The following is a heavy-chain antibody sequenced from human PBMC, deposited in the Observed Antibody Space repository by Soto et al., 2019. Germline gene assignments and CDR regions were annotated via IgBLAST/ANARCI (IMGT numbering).Heavy chain of an antibody. D-gene: IGHD2-2*01. J-gene: IGHJ3*02. CDR1: GGSISSYY. CDR2: IYYSGST. CDR3: ARGGNVVPAAMRRALDI. Sequence: SETLYLTCTVSGGSISSYYWSWIRQPPGKGLEWIGYIYYSGSTNNNPSLKSRVTISVDRSKNQFSLKLSSVTAADTAVYYCARGGNVVPAAMRRALDIWGQGTMVTVSS. V-gene: IGHV4-59*01.